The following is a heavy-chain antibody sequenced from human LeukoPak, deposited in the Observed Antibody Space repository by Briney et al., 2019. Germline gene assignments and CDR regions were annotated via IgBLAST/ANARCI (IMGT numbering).Heavy chain of an antibody. CDR1: GFTFSSYA. CDR3: AKVHLDEWELPTTYYFDY. CDR2: ISGSGGST. Sequence: GGSLRLSCAASGFTFSSYAMSWVRQAPGKGLEWVSAISGSGGSTYYADPVKGRFAISRDNSKNTLYLQMNSLRAEDTAVYYCAKVHLDEWELPTTYYFDYWGQGTLVTVSS. D-gene: IGHD1-26*01. V-gene: IGHV3-23*01. J-gene: IGHJ4*02.